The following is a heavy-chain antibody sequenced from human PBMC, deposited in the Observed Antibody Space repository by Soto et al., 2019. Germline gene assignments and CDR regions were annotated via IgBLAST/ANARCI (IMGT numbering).Heavy chain of an antibody. J-gene: IGHJ4*02. CDR2: MSGSGDIT. D-gene: IGHD3-22*01. CDR3: AGQRLFTMIVVVDY. V-gene: IGHV3-23*01. Sequence: GGSLRLSCEASGFPSSNDAMGWVRQAPGMGLEWVSGMSGSGDITYYADSVKGRFTISRDFSKNTLYLQMNRLRAEDTAVYYCAGQRLFTMIVVVDYWGQGTLVTVSS. CDR1: GFPSSNDA.